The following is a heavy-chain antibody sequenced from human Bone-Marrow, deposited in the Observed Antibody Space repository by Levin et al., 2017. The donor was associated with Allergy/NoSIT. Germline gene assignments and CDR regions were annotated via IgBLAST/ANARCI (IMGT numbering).Heavy chain of an antibody. CDR1: GFTFSSFW. CDR2: IDNEGTVT. V-gene: IGHV3-74*01. CDR3: ASPLYDILTGLYGVDV. J-gene: IGHJ6*02. D-gene: IGHD3-9*01. Sequence: QAGGSLRLSCAASGFTFSSFWMHWVRQVPGKGLVWVSRIDNEGTVTEYADSVKGRFTISRDNAKNTVYLQMNSLRAEDTAVYYCASPLYDILTGLYGVDVWGQGTTVTVAS.